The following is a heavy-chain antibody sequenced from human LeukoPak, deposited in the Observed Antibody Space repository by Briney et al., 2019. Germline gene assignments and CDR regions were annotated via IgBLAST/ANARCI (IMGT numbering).Heavy chain of an antibody. CDR1: GYTFTNYG. Sequence: ASVTVSCKPSGYTFTNYGISWVRQAPGQRLDWMGWISAYNGNTNYAQKLEGRVTMTTDTSTSTAYMELRSLRSDDTAVYYCAREGIAVAGTEGPWGQGTLVTVSS. D-gene: IGHD6-19*01. J-gene: IGHJ5*02. CDR3: AREGIAVAGTEGP. CDR2: ISAYNGNT. V-gene: IGHV1-18*01.